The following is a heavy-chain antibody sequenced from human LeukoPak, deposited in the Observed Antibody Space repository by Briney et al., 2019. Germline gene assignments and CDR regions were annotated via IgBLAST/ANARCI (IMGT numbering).Heavy chain of an antibody. CDR2: ISTYNGNS. CDR1: GYTFTSYS. V-gene: IGHV1-18*01. Sequence: ASVKVSCKASGYTFTSYSINWVRQAPGQGLEWMGWISTYNGNSNYAQKLQGRVTMTTDTSTRTAYMELRSLRSDDTAMYYCAKDRWRDGSSSFDNWGQGTLVTVSS. D-gene: IGHD6-6*01. J-gene: IGHJ4*02. CDR3: AKDRWRDGSSSFDN.